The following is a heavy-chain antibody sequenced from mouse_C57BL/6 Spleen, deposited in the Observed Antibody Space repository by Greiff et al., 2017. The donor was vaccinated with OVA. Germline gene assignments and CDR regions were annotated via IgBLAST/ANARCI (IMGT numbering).Heavy chain of an antibody. CDR3: ARSTYYGSSYWYFDV. D-gene: IGHD1-1*01. V-gene: IGHV5-16*01. CDR1: GFTFSDYY. Sequence: DVKLVESEGGLVQPGSSMKLSCTASGFTFSDYYMAWVRQVPEKGLEWVANINYDGSSTYYLDSLKSRFIISSDNAKNILYLQMSSLKSEDTATYYCARSTYYGSSYWYFDVWGTGTTVTVSS. CDR2: INYDGSST. J-gene: IGHJ1*03.